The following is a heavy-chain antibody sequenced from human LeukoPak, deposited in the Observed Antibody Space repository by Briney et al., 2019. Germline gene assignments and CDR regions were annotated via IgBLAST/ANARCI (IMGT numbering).Heavy chain of an antibody. V-gene: IGHV3-7*01. CDR2: IKQDGSEK. CDR1: GFTFSSYW. J-gene: IGHJ4*02. D-gene: IGHD2-21*02. CDR3: ARDQYCGGDCYFDY. Sequence: PGGSLRLSCAASGFTFSSYWMSWVRQAPGKGLEWVANIKQDGSEKYYVDSVKGRFTISRDNAKNSLYLQMNSLRAEDTAVYYCARDQYCGGDCYFDYGGQGTLVTVSS.